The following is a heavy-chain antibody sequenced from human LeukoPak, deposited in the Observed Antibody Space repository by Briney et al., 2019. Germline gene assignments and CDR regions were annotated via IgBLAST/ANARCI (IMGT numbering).Heavy chain of an antibody. CDR3: ARTGIGAYYYYYGMDV. CDR1: GGTFSSYA. J-gene: IGHJ6*02. CDR2: ITPILGIA. V-gene: IGHV1-69*04. D-gene: IGHD4/OR15-4a*01. Sequence: SVKVSCKASGGTFSSYAISWVRQAPGQGLEWMGRITPILGIANYAQKFQGRVTITADKSTSTAYMELSSLRSEDTAVYYCARTGIGAYYYYYGMDVWGQGTTVTVSS.